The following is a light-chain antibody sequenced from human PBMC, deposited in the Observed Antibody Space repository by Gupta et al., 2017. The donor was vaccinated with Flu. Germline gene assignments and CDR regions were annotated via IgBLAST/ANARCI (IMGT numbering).Light chain of an antibody. J-gene: IGLJ3*02. V-gene: IGLV1-47*01. CDR1: SSSIGRYF. Sequence: QSVLTQSPSASGTPGQRVTISCPGTSSSIGRYFVSWYQVLPGTGPRLLIYKNSQRPSGVPDRFSGSKSGTSASLAVSGLRAEDQADYYCAVWDDSLNGHLVFGGGTKLTVL. CDR3: AVWDDSLNGHLV. CDR2: KNS.